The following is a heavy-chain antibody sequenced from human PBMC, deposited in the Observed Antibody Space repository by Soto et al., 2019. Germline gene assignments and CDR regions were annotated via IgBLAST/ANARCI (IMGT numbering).Heavy chain of an antibody. CDR2: IWYDESNK. Sequence: QVQLVESGGGVVQPGRSLRLSCVASGFTFSSFGMHWVRQAPGKGLEWVAVIWYDESNKYYAASVQGRFTISRDNTKNTMYLQMNSLRAEDTAVYYCARDPIGPGIFDYWGQGTLVTVSS. CDR3: ARDPIGPGIFDY. D-gene: IGHD1-26*01. CDR1: GFTFSSFG. J-gene: IGHJ4*02. V-gene: IGHV3-33*01.